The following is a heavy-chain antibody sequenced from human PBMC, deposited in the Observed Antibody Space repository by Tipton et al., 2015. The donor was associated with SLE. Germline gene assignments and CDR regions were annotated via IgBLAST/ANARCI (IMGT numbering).Heavy chain of an antibody. CDR2: IYDSGSA. CDR1: GGSISSGGHY. CDR3: ARDGGSISTY. V-gene: IGHV4-31*03. Sequence: TLSLTCSVSGGSISSGGHYWNWIRQRPGKGLEWIGYIYDSGSASYNPSLKSRITISADTSKNQFSLKLSSVTAADTAVYYCARDGGSISTYWGQGTLVTVSS. J-gene: IGHJ4*02. D-gene: IGHD3-3*02.